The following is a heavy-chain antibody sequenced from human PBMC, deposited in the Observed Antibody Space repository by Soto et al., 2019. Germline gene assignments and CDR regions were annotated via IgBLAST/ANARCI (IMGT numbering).Heavy chain of an antibody. CDR3: ARVGATASVYYYYGMDV. V-gene: IGHV1-69*01. D-gene: IGHD1-26*01. Sequence: LEWMGGIIPIFGTANYAQKFQGRVTITADESTSTAYMELSSLRSEDTAVYYCARVGATASVYYYYGMDVWGQGTTVTVSS. J-gene: IGHJ6*02. CDR2: IIPIFGTA.